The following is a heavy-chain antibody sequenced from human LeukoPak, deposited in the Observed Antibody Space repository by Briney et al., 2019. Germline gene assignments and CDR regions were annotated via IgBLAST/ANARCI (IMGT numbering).Heavy chain of an antibody. J-gene: IGHJ4*02. D-gene: IGHD3-22*01. Sequence: GGSLRLSCAASGFTFSRSAVTWVRQGPGTGLEFVASIIYSGGATYYADSVKGRFTISRDNSKNTLYLQMNSLRAEDTALYYCAKDGLYYDGSEHVYYFDSWGQGTLVTVSS. V-gene: IGHV3-23*01. CDR1: GFTFSRSA. CDR3: AKDGLYYDGSEHVYYFDS. CDR2: IIYSGGAT.